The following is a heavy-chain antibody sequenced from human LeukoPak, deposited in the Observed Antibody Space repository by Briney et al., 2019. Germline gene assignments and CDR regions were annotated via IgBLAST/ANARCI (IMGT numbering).Heavy chain of an antibody. J-gene: IGHJ4*02. V-gene: IGHV4-59*01. D-gene: IGHD6-19*01. CDR1: GGSISSNY. CDR3: ARDSGGGVVDY. Sequence: PSETLSLTCTVSGGSISSNYWSWIRQPPGKGLEWIGYIYNSGSTNYNPSLKSRVTISVDTSKNQFSLKLSSVTAADTAVYYCARDSGGGVVDYWGQGTLVTVSS. CDR2: IYNSGST.